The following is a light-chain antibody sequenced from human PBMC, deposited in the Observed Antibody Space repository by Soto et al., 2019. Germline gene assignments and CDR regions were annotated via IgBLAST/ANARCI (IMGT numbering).Light chain of an antibody. CDR2: LEGSGSY. CDR3: ETWDSNTWV. V-gene: IGLV4-60*02. J-gene: IGLJ3*02. CDR1: SGHSTYI. Sequence: QPVLTQSSSASASLGSSVKLTCTLSSGHSTYIIAWHQQQPGKAPRYLVKLEGSGSYDKGTGVPDRFSGSSSAADRYLTISNLQFEDEAHYYCETWDSNTWVFGGGTKLTVL.